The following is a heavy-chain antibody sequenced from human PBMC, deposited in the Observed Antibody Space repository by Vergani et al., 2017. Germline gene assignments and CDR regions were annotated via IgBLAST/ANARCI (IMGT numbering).Heavy chain of an antibody. CDR3: AKDSGGHPVYGMDV. D-gene: IGHD3-16*01. V-gene: IGHV3-43*02. J-gene: IGHJ6*02. CDR2: ISGDGGST. CDR1: GFTFDDYA. Sequence: EVQLVESGGGVVQPGGSLRLSCAASGFTFDDYAMHWVRQAPGKGLEWVSLISGDGGSTYYADSVKGRFTISRDNSKNSLYLQMNSLRTEDTAVYYCAKDSGGHPVYGMDVWGQGTTVTVSS.